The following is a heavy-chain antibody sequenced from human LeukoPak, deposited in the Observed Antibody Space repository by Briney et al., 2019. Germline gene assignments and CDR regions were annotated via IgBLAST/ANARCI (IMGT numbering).Heavy chain of an antibody. CDR1: GFIFSDYG. V-gene: IGHV3-33*01. Sequence: GGSLRLSCAVSGFIFSDYGFHWVRQAPGKGLECVAVTRFDGSIKQYADSVKGRFTISRDDSENTLYLQMNFLKSEDTAVYYCARWGGTRQYYFDCWGQGTLVTVSS. D-gene: IGHD1-1*01. CDR3: ARWGGTRQYYFDC. J-gene: IGHJ4*02. CDR2: TRFDGSIK.